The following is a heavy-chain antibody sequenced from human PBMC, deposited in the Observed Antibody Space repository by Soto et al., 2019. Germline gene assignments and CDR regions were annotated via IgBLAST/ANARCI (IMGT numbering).Heavy chain of an antibody. CDR2: IIPIFGTA. CDR3: ARENKVSSGYGYGYLDY. CDR1: GGTFSSYA. J-gene: IGHJ4*02. Sequence: SVKVSCKASGGTFSSYAISWVRQAPGQGLERMGGIIPIFGTANYAQKFQGRVTITADESTSTAYMELSSLRSEDTAVYYCARENKVSSGYGYGYLDYWGQGTLVTVSS. V-gene: IGHV1-69*13. D-gene: IGHD5-18*01.